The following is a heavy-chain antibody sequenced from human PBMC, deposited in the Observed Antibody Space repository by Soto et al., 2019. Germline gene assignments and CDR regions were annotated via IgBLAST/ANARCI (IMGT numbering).Heavy chain of an antibody. J-gene: IGHJ6*03. Sequence: QVQLQQWGAGLLKPSETLSLTCAVYGGYFSGYYWCWIRQPPGKGLEWIGEINHSGSTNYNPSLKSRVPISVDTSKNQFALKLSSVTAAATAVYSCAILSSSSSPYCYYYRDVWGKGTKVTVSS. CDR1: GGYFSGYY. V-gene: IGHV4-34*01. D-gene: IGHD6-6*01. CDR3: AILSSSSSPYCYYYRDV. CDR2: INHSGST.